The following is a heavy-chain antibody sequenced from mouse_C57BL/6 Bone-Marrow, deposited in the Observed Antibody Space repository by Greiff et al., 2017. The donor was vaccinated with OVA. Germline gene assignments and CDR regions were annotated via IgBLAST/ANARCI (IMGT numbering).Heavy chain of an antibody. V-gene: IGHV1-81*01. J-gene: IGHJ4*01. Sequence: VMLVGSGAELARPGASVKLSCKASGYTFTSYGISWVKQRTGQGLEWIGEIYPRSGNTYYNEKFKGKATLTADKSSSTAYMELRSLTSEDSAVYFCARGNYYGSHYAMDYWGQGTSVTVSS. CDR3: ARGNYYGSHYAMDY. CDR1: GYTFTSYG. CDR2: IYPRSGNT. D-gene: IGHD1-1*01.